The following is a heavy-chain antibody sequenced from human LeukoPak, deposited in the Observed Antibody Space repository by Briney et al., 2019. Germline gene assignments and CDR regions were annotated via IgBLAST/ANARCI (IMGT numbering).Heavy chain of an antibody. Sequence: PGGSLRLSCAASGFTFSSYSMNWVRQAPGKGPEWVSSISSSSSYIYYADSVKGRFTISRDNAKNSLYLQMSSLRAEDTAVYYCARDPVGVRYSSGPGAKFDYWGQGTLVTVSS. D-gene: IGHD6-19*01. V-gene: IGHV3-21*01. CDR1: GFTFSSYS. CDR3: ARDPVGVRYSSGPGAKFDY. CDR2: ISSSSSYI. J-gene: IGHJ4*02.